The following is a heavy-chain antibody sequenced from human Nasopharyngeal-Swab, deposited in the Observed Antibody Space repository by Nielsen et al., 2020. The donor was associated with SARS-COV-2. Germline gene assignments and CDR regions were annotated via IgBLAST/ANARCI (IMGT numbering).Heavy chain of an antibody. CDR2: INPNSGGT. J-gene: IGHJ4*02. D-gene: IGHD6-13*01. V-gene: IGHV1-2*02. CDR1: GYTFTGYY. CDR3: ARSPIAAAGQFDY. Sequence: SVKVSCKASGYTFTGYYMHWVRQAPGQGLEWMGWINPNSGGTNYAQKFQGRVTMARDTSISTAYMELSRLRSDDTAVYYCARSPIAAAGQFDYWGQGTLVTVSS.